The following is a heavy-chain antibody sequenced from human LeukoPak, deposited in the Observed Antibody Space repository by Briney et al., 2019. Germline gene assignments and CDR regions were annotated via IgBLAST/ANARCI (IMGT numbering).Heavy chain of an antibody. CDR2: IIPIFGTA. J-gene: IGHJ3*02. CDR3: ARARAGQDAFDI. Sequence: GASVKVSRKASGGTFSSYAISWVRQAPGQGLEWMGGIIPIFGTANYAQKFQGRVTITTDEFTSTAYMELSSLRSEDTAVYYCARARAGQDAFDIWGQGTMVTVSS. V-gene: IGHV1-69*05. CDR1: GGTFSSYA. D-gene: IGHD6-19*01.